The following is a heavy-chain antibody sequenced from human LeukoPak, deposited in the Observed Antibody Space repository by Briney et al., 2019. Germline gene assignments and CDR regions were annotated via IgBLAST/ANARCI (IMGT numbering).Heavy chain of an antibody. J-gene: IGHJ6*03. CDR2: INSDGSST. CDR3: ARDGIAAAGTEGYYYYYMDV. D-gene: IGHD6-13*01. CDR1: GFTFSSYW. Sequence: GGSLRLSCAASGFTFSSYWMHWVRQAPGKGLVWVSRINSDGSSTSYADSVKGRFTLSRDIAKNTLYLQMNSLRAEDTAVYYCARDGIAAAGTEGYYYYYMDVWGKGTTVTVSS. V-gene: IGHV3-74*01.